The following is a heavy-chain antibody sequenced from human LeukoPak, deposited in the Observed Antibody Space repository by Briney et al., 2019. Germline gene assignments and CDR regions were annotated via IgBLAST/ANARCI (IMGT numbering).Heavy chain of an antibody. D-gene: IGHD2-2*02. V-gene: IGHV4-59*08. CDR3: ARSNIVVVPAAIRYYYYGMDV. Sequence: SETLSLTCTVSGGSISSYYWSWIRQPPGKGLEWIGYIYYSGSTNYNPSLKSRVTISVDTSKNQFSLKLSSVTAADTAVYYCARSNIVVVPAAIRYYYYGMDVWGQGTTVTVS. CDR2: IYYSGST. J-gene: IGHJ6*02. CDR1: GGSISSYY.